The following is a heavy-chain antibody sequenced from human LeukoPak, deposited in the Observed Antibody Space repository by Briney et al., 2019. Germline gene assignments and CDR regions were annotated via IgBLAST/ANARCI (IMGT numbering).Heavy chain of an antibody. CDR3: ARLSVVRGVTDY. V-gene: IGHV1-8*01. Sequence: ASVKVSCKASGYTFTSYDINWVRQATGQGLEWMGWMNPNSGNTGYAQKFQGRVTMTRNTSISTAYMELSSLRSEDTAVYYCARLSVVRGVTDYWGQGTLVTASS. CDR1: GYTFTSYD. CDR2: MNPNSGNT. J-gene: IGHJ4*02. D-gene: IGHD3-10*01.